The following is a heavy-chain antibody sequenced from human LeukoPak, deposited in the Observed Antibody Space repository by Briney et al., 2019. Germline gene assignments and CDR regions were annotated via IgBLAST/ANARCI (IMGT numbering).Heavy chain of an antibody. J-gene: IGHJ3*02. CDR3: AKEYYYDSSGYYLTSNAFDI. V-gene: IGHV3-30*02. D-gene: IGHD3-22*01. CDR2: IRYDGSNK. CDR1: GFTLSSYG. Sequence: GGSLRLSCAGSGFTLSSYGIHWVRQAPGKGLEWVAFIRYDGSNKYYADSVKGRFTISRDNAKNSLYLQMNSLRAEDTALYYCAKEYYYDSSGYYLTSNAFDIWGQGTMVTVSS.